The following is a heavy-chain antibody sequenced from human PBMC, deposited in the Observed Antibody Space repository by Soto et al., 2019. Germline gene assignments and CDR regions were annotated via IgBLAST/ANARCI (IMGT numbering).Heavy chain of an antibody. CDR2: IIPIFGTA. V-gene: IGHV1-69*01. Sequence: QVQLVQSGAEVKKPGSSVKVSCKASGGTFSSYSISWVRQAPGQGLEWMGGIIPIFGTANYAQKFQCRVTITADESTSTAYMELSSLRSEDTAVYYCAIEYSSSPPYYPIGYWGQGTLVTVSS. CDR3: AIEYSSSPPYYPIGY. D-gene: IGHD6-6*01. CDR1: GGTFSSYS. J-gene: IGHJ4*02.